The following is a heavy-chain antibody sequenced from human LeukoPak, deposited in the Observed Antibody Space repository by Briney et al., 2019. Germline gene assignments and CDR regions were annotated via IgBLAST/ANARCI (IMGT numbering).Heavy chain of an antibody. Sequence: SETLSLTCTVSGGSISSYYWSWIRQPAGKGLEWIGRIYTSGSTNYNPSLKSRVTMSVDTSKNQFSLKLSSVTAADTAVYYCARDCSDQSYYYYGMDVWGQGTTVTVSS. V-gene: IGHV4-4*07. CDR1: GGSISSYY. CDR2: IYTSGST. CDR3: ARDCSDQSYYYYGMDV. D-gene: IGHD2-2*01. J-gene: IGHJ6*02.